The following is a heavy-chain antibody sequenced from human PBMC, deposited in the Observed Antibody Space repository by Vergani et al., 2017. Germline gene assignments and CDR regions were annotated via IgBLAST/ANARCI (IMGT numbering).Heavy chain of an antibody. Sequence: QVQLQESGPGLVKPSQTLSLTCTVSGGSISSGSYYWSWIRKPAGKGLEWIGRIYTSGSTKYNPSLKSRVTMSVDTSKNHFSLKLSSVTAADTAVYYCARGEGSWSNNWFDPWGQGTLVTVSS. D-gene: IGHD3-10*01. CDR1: GGSISSGSYY. J-gene: IGHJ5*02. V-gene: IGHV4-61*02. CDR2: IYTSGST. CDR3: ARGEGSWSNNWFDP.